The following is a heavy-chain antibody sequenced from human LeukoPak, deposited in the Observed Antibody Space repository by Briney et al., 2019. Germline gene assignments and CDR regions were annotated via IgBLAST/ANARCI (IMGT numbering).Heavy chain of an antibody. CDR1: GFTFSSYA. CDR3: AKDRGNRIAAAGGGDY. D-gene: IGHD6-13*01. V-gene: IGHV3-23*01. Sequence: GGSLRLSCAASGFTFSSYAMSWLRQAQGQGLKWVTALSCSGASTYYAVSVKGRFTISRATSKTNLDLQMNRLRAKDTAVYYCAKDRGNRIAAAGGGDYWGQGTLVTVSS. CDR2: LSCSGAST. J-gene: IGHJ4*02.